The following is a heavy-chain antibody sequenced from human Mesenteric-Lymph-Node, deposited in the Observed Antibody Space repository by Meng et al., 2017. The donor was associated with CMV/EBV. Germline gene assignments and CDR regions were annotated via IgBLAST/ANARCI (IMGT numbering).Heavy chain of an antibody. CDR1: GFTFDDYG. V-gene: IGHV3-49*04. Sequence: SCAASGFTFDDYGMSWVRQAPGKGLEWVGFIRSKAYGGTTEYAASVKGRFTISRDDSKSIAYLQMNSLKTEDTAVYYCTRGWGYSSGWIDYWGQGTLVTVSS. CDR2: IRSKAYGGTT. D-gene: IGHD6-19*01. J-gene: IGHJ4*02. CDR3: TRGWGYSSGWIDY.